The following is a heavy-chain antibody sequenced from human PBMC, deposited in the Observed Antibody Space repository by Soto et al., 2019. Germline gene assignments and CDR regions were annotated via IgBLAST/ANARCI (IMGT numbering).Heavy chain of an antibody. CDR3: ATGGAGSGPFTWELPDH. J-gene: IGHJ4*02. V-gene: IGHV1-45*02. Sequence: QMQLVQSGAEVKTTGSTVTVYCQALGNTFTYRYLHWVRQAPGQALAWMGWITPFSGDVHYAQKFCARVTITRDRSISTAYMRMSSLGSEDTAMYFCATGGAGSGPFTWELPDHWGQGTLVTVSS. D-gene: IGHD1-26*01. CDR1: GNTFTYRY. CDR2: ITPFSGDV.